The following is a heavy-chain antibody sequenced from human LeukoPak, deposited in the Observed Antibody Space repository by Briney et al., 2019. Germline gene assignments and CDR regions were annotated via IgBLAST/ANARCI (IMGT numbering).Heavy chain of an antibody. J-gene: IGHJ6*02. CDR3: ARDGLMYYYDSSGYYSANYYYYGMDV. D-gene: IGHD3-22*01. CDR1: GFTFSSYA. CDR2: IKQDGSEK. Sequence: GGSLRLSCAASGFTFSSYAMSWVRQAPGKGLEWVANIKQDGSEKYYVDPVKGRFTISRDNAKNSLYLQMNSLRAEDTAVYYCARDGLMYYYDSSGYYSANYYYYGMDVWGQGTTVTVSS. V-gene: IGHV3-7*01.